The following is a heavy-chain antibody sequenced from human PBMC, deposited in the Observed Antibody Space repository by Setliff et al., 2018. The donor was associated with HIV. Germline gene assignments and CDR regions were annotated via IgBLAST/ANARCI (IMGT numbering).Heavy chain of an antibody. CDR3: ARESPYDTSGYYFGAFDI. J-gene: IGHJ3*02. V-gene: IGHV3-48*04. D-gene: IGHD3-22*01. Sequence: PGGSLRLSCAASGFTFSKFSMSWVRQAPGKGLEWVSYIRSSSRTIYYADSVKGRFTISRDNAKNSLYLQMNSLRAEDTAVYYCARESPYDTSGYYFGAFDIWGQGTMVTVSS. CDR1: GFTFSKFS. CDR2: IRSSSRTI.